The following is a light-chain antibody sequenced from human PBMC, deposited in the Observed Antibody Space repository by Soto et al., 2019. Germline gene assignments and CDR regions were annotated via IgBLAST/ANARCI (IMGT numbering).Light chain of an antibody. Sequence: EILMTQSPVTLSVSPGERATLSCRASQSVSSNVAWYQQKPGQAPRPLIYAVSTRATGIPARFSGSGSGTEFTLTINSLQSEDFAVYYCQQYNNWPPMWTFGQGTKVDIK. J-gene: IGKJ1*01. V-gene: IGKV3-15*01. CDR3: QQYNNWPPMWT. CDR1: QSVSSN. CDR2: AVS.